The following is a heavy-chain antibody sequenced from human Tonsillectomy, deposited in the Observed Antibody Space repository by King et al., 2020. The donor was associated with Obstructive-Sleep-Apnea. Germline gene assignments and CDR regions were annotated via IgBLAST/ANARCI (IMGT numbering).Heavy chain of an antibody. J-gene: IGHJ5*02. CDR3: ATGRVPAFFRFDP. CDR1: GFTFSNAW. Sequence: DVQLVESGGGLVKAGGSLRLSCAASGFTFSNAWMSWVRQAPGKGLEWVGRVKSKTDGGTADYAAPVKGRFTISRDDSKNTLYLQMSSLKTEDTAVYYCATGRVPAFFRFDPWGQGTPFTVSP. V-gene: IGHV3-15*01. CDR2: VKSKTDGGTA. D-gene: IGHD2-15*01.